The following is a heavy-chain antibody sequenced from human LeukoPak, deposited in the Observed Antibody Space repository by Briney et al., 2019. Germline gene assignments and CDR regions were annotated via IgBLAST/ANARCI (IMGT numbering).Heavy chain of an antibody. J-gene: IGHJ4*02. CDR2: IYHSGST. Sequence: PSETLSLTCTVSGGSISSYYWSWIRQPAGKGLEWIENIYHSGSTYYNPSLKSRVTISVDTSKNQFSLKLSSVTAADTAVYYCARSSSSIFDYWGQGTLVTVSS. D-gene: IGHD6-6*01. CDR3: ARSSSSIFDY. V-gene: IGHV4-59*04. CDR1: GGSISSYY.